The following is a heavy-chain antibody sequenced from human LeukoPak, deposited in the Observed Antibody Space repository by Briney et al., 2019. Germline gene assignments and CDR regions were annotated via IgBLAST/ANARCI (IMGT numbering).Heavy chain of an antibody. J-gene: IGHJ4*02. V-gene: IGHV1-18*01. CDR3: ARIMGISCSGGSCYSGSSDY. CDR1: GYTFTSYG. CDR2: ISAYNGNT. D-gene: IGHD2-15*01. Sequence: ASVKVSCKASGYTFTSYGISWVRQAPGQGLEWMGWISAYNGNTNYAQKLQGRVTMTTDTSTSTACMELRSLRSDDTAVYYCARIMGISCSGGSCYSGSSDYWGQGTLVTVSS.